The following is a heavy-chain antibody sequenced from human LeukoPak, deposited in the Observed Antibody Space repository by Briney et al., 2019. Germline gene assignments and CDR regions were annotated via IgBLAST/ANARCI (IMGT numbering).Heavy chain of an antibody. CDR1: GGSISSGSYY. CDR2: IYTSGST. V-gene: IGHV4-61*02. CDR3: ARLTMVRGVKIGY. Sequence: SETLSLTRTVSGGSISSGSYYWSWIRQPAGKGLEWIGRIYTSGSTNYNPSLKSRVTISVDTSKNQFSLKLSSVTAADTAVYYCARLTMVRGVKIGYWGQGTLVTVSS. D-gene: IGHD3-10*01. J-gene: IGHJ4*02.